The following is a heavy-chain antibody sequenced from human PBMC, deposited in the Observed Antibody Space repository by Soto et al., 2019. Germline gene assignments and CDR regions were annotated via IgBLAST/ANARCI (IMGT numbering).Heavy chain of an antibody. J-gene: IGHJ6*02. V-gene: IGHV3-30*18. CDR1: GFTFSSYG. CDR3: AKDLERGGWPKGPYYYYYGMDV. CDR2: ISYDGSNK. D-gene: IGHD1-1*01. Sequence: GGSLRLSCAASGFTFSSYGMHWVRQAPGKGLEWVAVISYDGSNKYYADSVKGRFTISRDNSKNTLYLQMNSLRAEGTAVYYCAKDLERGGWPKGPYYYYYGMDVWGQGTTVTVSS.